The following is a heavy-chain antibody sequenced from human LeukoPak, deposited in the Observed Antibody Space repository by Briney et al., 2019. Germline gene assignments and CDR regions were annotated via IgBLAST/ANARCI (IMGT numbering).Heavy chain of an antibody. CDR3: AGRGNYYDSSGYFD. D-gene: IGHD3-22*01. V-gene: IGHV3-30-3*01. Sequence: GGSLRLSCAASGFTFSSYAMHWVRQAPGKGLEWVAVISYDGSNKYYADSVKGRFTISRDNSKNTLYLQMNSLRAEDTAVYYCAGRGNYYDSSGYFDWGQGTLVTVSS. CDR2: ISYDGSNK. J-gene: IGHJ4*02. CDR1: GFTFSSYA.